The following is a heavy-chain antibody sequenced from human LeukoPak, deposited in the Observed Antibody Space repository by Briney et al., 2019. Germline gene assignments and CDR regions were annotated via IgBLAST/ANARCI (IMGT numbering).Heavy chain of an antibody. D-gene: IGHD2-2*01. CDR3: ASSKPISVVPAAHYFDY. CDR1: GGTFSSYA. CDR2: IIPIFGTA. J-gene: IGHJ4*02. Sequence: ASVKVSCKASGGTFSSYAISWVRQAPGQGLEWMGGIIPIFGTANYAQKFQGRVTITADESTSTAYMELSSLRSEDTAVYYCASSKPISVVPAAHYFDYWGQGTLVAVSS. V-gene: IGHV1-69*13.